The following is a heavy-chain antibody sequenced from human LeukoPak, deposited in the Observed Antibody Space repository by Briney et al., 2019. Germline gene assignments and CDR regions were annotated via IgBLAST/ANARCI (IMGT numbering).Heavy chain of an antibody. Sequence: GGSLRLSCVGSGFAFHNYAMHWVRRPPGKGLEWVSAINWNSDTKAYADSVKGRFTISRDRARNSLYLQMDSLRPEDTALYYCAKDTRGNGAYFYAMDVWGQGTSVTVSS. D-gene: IGHD4-23*01. CDR2: INWNSDTK. J-gene: IGHJ6*02. CDR1: GFAFHNYA. V-gene: IGHV3-9*01. CDR3: AKDTRGNGAYFYAMDV.